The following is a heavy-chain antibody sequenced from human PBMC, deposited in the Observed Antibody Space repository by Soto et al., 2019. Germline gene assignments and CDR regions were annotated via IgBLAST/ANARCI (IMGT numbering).Heavy chain of an antibody. Sequence: GGSLRLSCAASGFTFSSYGMHWVRQAPGKGLEWVAVIWYDGSNKYYADSVKGRFTISRDNSKNTLYLQMNSLRAEDTAVYYCARGHYYDSSGYYYDNIFDYWGQGTLVTVSS. CDR3: ARGHYYDSSGYYYDNIFDY. D-gene: IGHD3-22*01. J-gene: IGHJ4*02. V-gene: IGHV3-33*01. CDR2: IWYDGSNK. CDR1: GFTFSSYG.